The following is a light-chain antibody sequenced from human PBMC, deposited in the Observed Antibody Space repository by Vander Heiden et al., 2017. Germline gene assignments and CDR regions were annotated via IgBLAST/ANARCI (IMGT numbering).Light chain of an antibody. J-gene: IGLJ2*01. CDR3: QSYANSNTKNVV. CDR2: VVI. V-gene: IGLV6-57*02. Sequence: NFMLTQPHSVSDSPGNTVTISSTGSSGSMASNDVQWYQQRPGSAPTNVIYVVIHRPSGVPDRFSGSFDSSSNSDSPTISGLKTEDEADDDYQSYANSNTKNVVFGGGTKLTVL. CDR1: SGSMASND.